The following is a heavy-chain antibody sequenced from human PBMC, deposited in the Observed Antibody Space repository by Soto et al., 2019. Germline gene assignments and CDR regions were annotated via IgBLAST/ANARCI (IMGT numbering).Heavy chain of an antibody. V-gene: IGHV1-18*01. CDR1: GYLPVTYG. CDR3: VRDLDGSGSYYTDQ. Sequence: XSVKVSNAASGYLPVTYGMSWVRQAPGQGLEWMGRISPYNRNTNYAHNLQGRVTMTTDTSTSTAYMELRSLRSDDTAVYYCVRDLDGSGSYYTDQWGPGTQVTVSS. J-gene: IGHJ4*02. CDR2: ISPYNRNT. D-gene: IGHD3-10*01.